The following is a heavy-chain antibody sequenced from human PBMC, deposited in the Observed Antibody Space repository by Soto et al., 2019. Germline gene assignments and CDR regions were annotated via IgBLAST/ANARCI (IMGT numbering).Heavy chain of an antibody. J-gene: IGHJ4*02. V-gene: IGHV1-69*06. D-gene: IGHD3-22*01. CDR2: IIPIFGTA. CDR1: GGTFSSYA. Sequence: SVKVSCKASGGTFSSYAISWVRQAPGQGLEWMGGIIPIFGTANYAQKFQGRVTITADKSTSTAYMELSSLRSEDTAVYYCASSYDSRSGYLSDYWGQGTLVTVSS. CDR3: ASSYDSRSGYLSDY.